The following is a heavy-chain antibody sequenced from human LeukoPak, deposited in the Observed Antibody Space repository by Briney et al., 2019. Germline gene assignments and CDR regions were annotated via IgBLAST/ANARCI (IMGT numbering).Heavy chain of an antibody. J-gene: IGHJ4*02. CDR1: GFTFSSHW. D-gene: IGHD2-2*01. CDR2: IKQDASDK. V-gene: IGHV3-7*01. Sequence: GGSLRLSCAASGFTFSSHWMSWVRQAPGKGLEWVAYIKQDASDKYYVDSMKGRFTISRDNAKNSLYLQMNSLRAEDTAVYYCARAIRSVPLDYWGQGTLVTVSS. CDR3: ARAIRSVPLDY.